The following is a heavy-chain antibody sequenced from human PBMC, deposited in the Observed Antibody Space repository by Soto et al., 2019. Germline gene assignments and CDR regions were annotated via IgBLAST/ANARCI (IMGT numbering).Heavy chain of an antibody. V-gene: IGHV3-74*01. CDR2: INSDGSRT. CDR3: ARGDGDYYDGNGYLGRH. CDR1: GFTFSSYW. J-gene: IGHJ4*02. D-gene: IGHD3-22*01. Sequence: EVQLVESGGGIVQPGGSLRLSCAASGFTFSSYWMHWVRQAPGKGLVWVSRINSDGSRTSYADSAKGRFTISRDNAKNTVDLQMRSLRAEDTAVYYCARGDGDYYDGNGYLGRHWGQGALVTVSS.